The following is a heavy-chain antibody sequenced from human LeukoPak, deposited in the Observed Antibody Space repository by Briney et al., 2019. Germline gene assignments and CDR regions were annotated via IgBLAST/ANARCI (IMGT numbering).Heavy chain of an antibody. D-gene: IGHD2-2*01. CDR3: AKPLGYCSSTSCYDWFDP. V-gene: IGHV3-23*01. CDR1: GFTFSSYA. J-gene: IGHJ5*02. Sequence: GSLRLSCAASGFTFSSYAMSWVRQAPGKGLEWVSAISGSGGSTYYADSVKGRFTISRDNSKNTLYLQMNSLRAEDTAVYYCAKPLGYCSSTSCYDWFDPWGQGTLVTVSS. CDR2: ISGSGGST.